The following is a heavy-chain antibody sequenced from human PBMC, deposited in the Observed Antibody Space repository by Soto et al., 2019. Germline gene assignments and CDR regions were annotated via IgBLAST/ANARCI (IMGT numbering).Heavy chain of an antibody. Sequence: SETLSLTCTVSGGSISSGDYYWSWIRQPPGKGLEWIGYIYYSGSTYYNPSLKSRVTISVDTSKNQFSLKLSSVTAADTAVYYCARDSGWSGYYTDYWFDPWGQGTLVTVSS. J-gene: IGHJ5*02. CDR1: GGSISSGDYY. CDR2: IYYSGST. CDR3: ARDSGWSGYYTDYWFDP. V-gene: IGHV4-30-4*01. D-gene: IGHD3-3*01.